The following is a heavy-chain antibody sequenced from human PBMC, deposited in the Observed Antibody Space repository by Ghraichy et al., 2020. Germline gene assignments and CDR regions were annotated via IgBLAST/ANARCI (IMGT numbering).Heavy chain of an antibody. V-gene: IGHV4-34*01. D-gene: IGHD2-15*01. CDR3: ARWLGGVAATTEFDY. J-gene: IGHJ4*02. Sequence: SETLSLTCAVYGGSFSGYYWSWIRQPPGKGLEWIGEINHSGSTNYNPSLKSRVTISVDTSKNQFSLKLSSVTAADTAGYYCARWLGGVAATTEFDYWGQGTLVTVSS. CDR1: GGSFSGYY. CDR2: INHSGST.